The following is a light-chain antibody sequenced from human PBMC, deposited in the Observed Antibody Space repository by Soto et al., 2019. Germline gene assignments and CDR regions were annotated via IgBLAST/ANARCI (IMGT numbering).Light chain of an antibody. CDR2: DVT. Sequence: QSALTQPASVSGSPGQSVTISCSGSSSDVGAYNYVSWYQRHPGKAPKLMIYDVTNRPSGVSNRFSGPKSGNTASLTISGLQAEDEADYFCSSYTSSSTVVFGGGTKVTVL. CDR3: SSYTSSSTVV. J-gene: IGLJ3*02. CDR1: SSDVGAYNY. V-gene: IGLV2-14*01.